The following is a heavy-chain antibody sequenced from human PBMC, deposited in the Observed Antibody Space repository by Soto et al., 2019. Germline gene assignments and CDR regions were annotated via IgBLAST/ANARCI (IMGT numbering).Heavy chain of an antibody. J-gene: IGHJ6*02. CDR2: ISYDGSNK. CDR3: AKDVGYCSSTSFYPYYYYGMDV. CDR1: GFTFSSYG. Sequence: QVQLVESGGGVVQPGRSLRLSCAASGFTFSSYGMHWVRQAPGKGLEWVAVISYDGSNKYYADSVKGRFTISRDNSKNTLYQQMNSLRAEDTAVYYCAKDVGYCSSTSFYPYYYYGMDVWVQGTTVTVSS. D-gene: IGHD2-2*01. V-gene: IGHV3-30*18.